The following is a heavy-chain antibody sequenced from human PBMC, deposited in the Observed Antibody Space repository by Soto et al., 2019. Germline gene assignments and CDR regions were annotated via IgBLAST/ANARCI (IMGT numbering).Heavy chain of an antibody. D-gene: IGHD2-21*01. Sequence: EVQLVESGGGLVKPGGSLRLSCATSGFTFNSYTMHWVRQAPGKGLEWVSGISRGSTYIFYSDTVKGRFTISRDNARNSLYLQMNSLRIEDTAVDYCARLPRGEGYRGQGTLVTVSS. V-gene: IGHV3-21*01. CDR2: ISRGSTYI. CDR3: ARLPRGEGY. J-gene: IGHJ4*02. CDR1: GFTFNSYT.